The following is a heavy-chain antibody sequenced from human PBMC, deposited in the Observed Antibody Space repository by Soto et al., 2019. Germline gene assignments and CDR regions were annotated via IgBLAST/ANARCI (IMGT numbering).Heavy chain of an antibody. CDR1: GFSLSTSGVG. Sequence: QITLKESGPTLVKPTQTLTLTCTFSGFSLSTSGVGVGWIRQPPGKALEWLALIYWDDDKRYSPSLKSRLTITKDTSKNLVVLTMTNMDPVDTATYYCAQLTGTTFVYWFDPWGQGTLVTVSS. J-gene: IGHJ5*02. V-gene: IGHV2-5*02. D-gene: IGHD1-20*01. CDR3: AQLTGTTFVYWFDP. CDR2: IYWDDDK.